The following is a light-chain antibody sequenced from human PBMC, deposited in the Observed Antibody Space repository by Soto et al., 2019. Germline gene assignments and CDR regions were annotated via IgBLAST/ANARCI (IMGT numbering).Light chain of an antibody. V-gene: IGKV3-20*01. J-gene: IGKJ3*01. CDR3: QQYGRSPFT. Sequence: EIVLTQSPGTLSLSPGERATLSCRAIKSFSSNTLAWYQQRPGQAPRVVIYGASTRATGIPERFSGSGSGTDFTLTISRLEPEDFAVYYCQQYGRSPFTFGPGTKVDIK. CDR2: GAS. CDR1: KSFSSNT.